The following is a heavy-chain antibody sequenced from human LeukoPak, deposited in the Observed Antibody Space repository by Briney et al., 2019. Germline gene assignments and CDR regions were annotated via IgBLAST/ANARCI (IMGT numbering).Heavy chain of an antibody. V-gene: IGHV3-23*01. CDR1: GITFRSYA. J-gene: IGHJ4*02. CDR3: AKDQYYDFWSGYPPGY. Sequence: PGGSLRLSCAASGITFRSYAMSWVRQAPGKGLEWVSGISGSGGSTYYADSVKGRFTISRDSSKNTLYLQMNSLRAEDTAVYYCAKDQYYDFWSGYPPGYWGQGTLVTVSS. CDR2: ISGSGGST. D-gene: IGHD3-3*01.